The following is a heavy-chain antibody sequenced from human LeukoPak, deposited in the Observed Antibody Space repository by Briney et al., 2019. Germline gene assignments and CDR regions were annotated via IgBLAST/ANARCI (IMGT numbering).Heavy chain of an antibody. V-gene: IGHV4-61*08. Sequence: PSQTLSLTCTVSGGSISSGGYYWSWIRQHPGKGLEWIGYIYYSGSTNYNPSLKSRVTISVDTSKNQFSLKLSSVTAADTAVYYCARVGYGSGFDYWGQGTLVTVSS. D-gene: IGHD3-10*01. CDR2: IYYSGST. J-gene: IGHJ4*02. CDR1: GGSISSGGYY. CDR3: ARVGYGSGFDY.